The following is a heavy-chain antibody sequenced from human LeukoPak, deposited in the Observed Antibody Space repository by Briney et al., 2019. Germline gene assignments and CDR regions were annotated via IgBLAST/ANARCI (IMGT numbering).Heavy chain of an antibody. V-gene: IGHV4-34*01. J-gene: IGHJ4*02. D-gene: IGHD3-9*01. CDR3: ASPYYDILTGYYSWFDY. CDR1: GFTFSSYW. Sequence: GSLRLSCAASGFTFSSYWMSWVRQAPGKGLEWIGEINHSGSTNYNPSLKSRVTISVDTSKNQFSLKLSSVTAADTAVYYCASPYYDILTGYYSWFDYWGQGTLVTVSS. CDR2: INHSGST.